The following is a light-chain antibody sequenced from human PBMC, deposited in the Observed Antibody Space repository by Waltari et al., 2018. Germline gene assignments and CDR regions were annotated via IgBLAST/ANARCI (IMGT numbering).Light chain of an antibody. CDR1: QSITTS. CDR3: QQYNSYLFT. CDR2: GAS. Sequence: DIQMTQSPSTLSASVGDTVIISCRASQSITTSLAWYQQKPGKAPDVLIYGASNLESGVPSRFSGSGSGTEFTLTISSLQPDDFATYYCQQYNSYLFTFGPGTKVDIK. V-gene: IGKV1-5*03. J-gene: IGKJ3*01.